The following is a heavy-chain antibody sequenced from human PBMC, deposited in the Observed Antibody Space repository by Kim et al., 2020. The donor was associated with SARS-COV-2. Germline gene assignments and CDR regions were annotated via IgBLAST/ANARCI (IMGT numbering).Heavy chain of an antibody. J-gene: IGHJ3*02. CDR1: GFTFSSYD. V-gene: IGHV3-23*03. Sequence: GGSLRLSCAASGFTFSSYDMSWVRQAPGKGLEWVSVIYSGGSSTYYADSVKGRFTISRDNSKNTLYLQMNSLRAEDTAVYYCAKEYDRNGHGIWGHGTM. CDR2: IYSGGSST. D-gene: IGHD3-22*01. CDR3: AKEYDRNGHGI.